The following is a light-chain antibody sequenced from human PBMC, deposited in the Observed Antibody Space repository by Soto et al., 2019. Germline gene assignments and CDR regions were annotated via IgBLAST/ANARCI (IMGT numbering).Light chain of an antibody. CDR3: QQRNIWPPVT. CDR2: GAF. J-gene: IGKJ5*01. Sequence: EIVLTQSPATLSLSPGERATLSCRASPSVANFVAWYQQKPGQAPRLLIYGAFNRATGIPARFSGSGAGTDFSPLISSLVPEESAVYYCQQRNIWPPVTFGHGTRLEIK. CDR1: PSVANF. V-gene: IGKV3-11*01.